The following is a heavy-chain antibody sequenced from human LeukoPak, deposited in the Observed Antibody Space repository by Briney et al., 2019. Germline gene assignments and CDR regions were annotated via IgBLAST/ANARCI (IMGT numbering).Heavy chain of an antibody. CDR1: GGTFSSYA. V-gene: IGHV1-69*13. J-gene: IGHJ4*02. CDR3: ARPYYYDSSGYWYYFDY. Sequence: SVKVSCKASGGTFSSYAISWVRQAPGQGLEWMGVIIPIFGTANYAQKFQGRVTITADESTSTAYMELSSLRSEDTAVYYCARPYYYDSSGYWYYFDYWGQGTLVTVSS. D-gene: IGHD3-22*01. CDR2: IIPIFGTA.